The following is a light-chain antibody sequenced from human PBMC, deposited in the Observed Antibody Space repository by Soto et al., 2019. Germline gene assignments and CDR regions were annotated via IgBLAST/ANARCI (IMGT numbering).Light chain of an antibody. CDR3: AAWDDTLSGLV. Sequence: QSVLTQPPSASGTPGQRVTISCSGSSSNIGSNYVYWYQQLPGTAPKLLIYRNNQRPPGVPDRFSGSKSGTSASLAISGLRYEDEADYYCAAWDDTLSGLVFGDGTKVTV. CDR1: SSNIGSNY. J-gene: IGLJ1*01. V-gene: IGLV1-47*01. CDR2: RNN.